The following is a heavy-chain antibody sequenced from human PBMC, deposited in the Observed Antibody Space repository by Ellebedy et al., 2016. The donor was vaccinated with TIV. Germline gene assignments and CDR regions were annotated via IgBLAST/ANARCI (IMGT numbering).Heavy chain of an antibody. CDR2: IKSKTDGGTT. V-gene: IGHV3-15*07. CDR1: GFTFSNAW. D-gene: IGHD4-17*01. Sequence: GESLKISCAASGFTFSNAWMNWVRQAPGKGLEWVGRIKSKTDGGTTDYAAPVKGRFTISRDDSKNTLYLQMNSLRAEDTAVYYCARWPSGDAPLDYWGQGTLVTVSS. J-gene: IGHJ4*02. CDR3: ARWPSGDAPLDY.